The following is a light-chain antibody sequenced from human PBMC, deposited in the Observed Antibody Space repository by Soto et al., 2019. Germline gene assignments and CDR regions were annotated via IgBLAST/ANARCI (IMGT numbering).Light chain of an antibody. CDR3: QHYSNSRWT. CDR2: AAS. CDR1: QSVSSRS. J-gene: IGKJ1*01. Sequence: IVLTQSPGTLSLSPGERATLSCRASQSVSSRSLAWYQQKPGQAPRLHIYAASSRATGIPDRFSGGGSGTDFTLTISRLEPEDLAVYYCQHYSNSRWTFGQGTKVDSK. V-gene: IGKV3-20*01.